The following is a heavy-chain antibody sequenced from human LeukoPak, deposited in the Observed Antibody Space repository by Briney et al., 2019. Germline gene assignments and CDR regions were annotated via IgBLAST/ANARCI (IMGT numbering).Heavy chain of an antibody. CDR3: ARAPVWFGEWFFDY. J-gene: IGHJ4*02. CDR1: GFTFSSYA. D-gene: IGHD3-10*01. CDR2: ISYDGSNK. Sequence: SGGSLRLSCAASGFTFSSYAMHWVRQAPGKGLEWVAVISYDGSNKYYADSVKGRFTISRDNSKNTLYLQVNSLRAEDTAVYYCARAPVWFGEWFFDYWGQGTLVTVSS. V-gene: IGHV3-30-3*01.